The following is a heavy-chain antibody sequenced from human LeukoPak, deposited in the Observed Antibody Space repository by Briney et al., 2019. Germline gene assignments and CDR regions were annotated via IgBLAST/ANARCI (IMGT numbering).Heavy chain of an antibody. D-gene: IGHD3-10*01. CDR1: GGTFSSYA. CDR3: ARPRFGELLAGAFDI. Sequence: ASVKVSCTASGGTFSSYAISWVRQAPGHGLEWMGGIIPIFGTANYAQKFQGRVTITADESTSTAYMELSSLRSEDTAVYYCARPRFGELLAGAFDIWGQGTMVTVSS. V-gene: IGHV1-69*13. CDR2: IIPIFGTA. J-gene: IGHJ3*02.